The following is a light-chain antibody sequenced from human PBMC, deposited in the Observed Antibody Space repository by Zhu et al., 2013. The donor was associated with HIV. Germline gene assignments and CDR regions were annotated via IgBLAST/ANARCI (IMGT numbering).Light chain of an antibody. J-gene: IGKJ1*01. V-gene: IGKV3-20*01. CDR1: QSVNSNF. Sequence: DIVLTQSPGTLSLSPGERATLSCRASQSVNSNFLAWYQQKPGQAPRLLIYGSSSRAPGIPERFSGSGSGTDFTLTITGLEPEDFGMYFCQRFGSSVTWTFGQGTKLEIK. CDR2: GSS. CDR3: QRFGSSVTWT.